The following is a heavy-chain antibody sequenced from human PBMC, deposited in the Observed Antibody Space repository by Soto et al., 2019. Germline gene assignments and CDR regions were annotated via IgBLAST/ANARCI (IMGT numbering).Heavy chain of an antibody. V-gene: IGHV4-30-4*01. Sequence: SETLSLTCAVSGASVSRDDYYWSWIRQPPGKGLEWIGYIYHSGSTYYNPSLKSRVSISIDPSQDQFSLKLTSLTAADTAVYYCARIPLFASASRGYGRFYLDY. CDR1: GASVSRDDYY. J-gene: IGHJ4*01. D-gene: IGHD3-22*01. CDR3: ARIPLFASASRGYGRFYLDY. CDR2: IYHSGST.